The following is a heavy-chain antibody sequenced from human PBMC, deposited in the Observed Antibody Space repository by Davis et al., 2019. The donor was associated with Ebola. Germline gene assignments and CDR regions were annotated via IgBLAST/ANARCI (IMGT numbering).Heavy chain of an antibody. V-gene: IGHV3-23*01. CDR2: ISGSGDNT. J-gene: IGHJ4*02. D-gene: IGHD6-6*01. Sequence: GESLKISCAASGFTFSSYAMTWVRQAPGKGLEWVSTISGSGDNTYYADSVKGLFTISRDNSKNTLYLQMNSLRAEDTAVYYCAKPTQSSSGVGRYFDYWGQGTLVTVSS. CDR1: GFTFSSYA. CDR3: AKPTQSSSGVGRYFDY.